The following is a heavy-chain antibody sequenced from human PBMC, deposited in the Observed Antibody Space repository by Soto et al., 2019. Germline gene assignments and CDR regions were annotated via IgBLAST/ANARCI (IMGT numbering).Heavy chain of an antibody. CDR2: ISGSGGST. D-gene: IGHD3-22*01. Sequence: HPGGSLRLSCAASGFTFSSYAMSWVRQAPGKGLEWVSAISGSGGSTYYADSVKGRFTISRDNSKNTLYLQMNSLRAEDTAVYYCAKVRWYYDSSGYSDYWGQGTLVTVSS. CDR3: AKVRWYYDSSGYSDY. V-gene: IGHV3-23*01. J-gene: IGHJ4*02. CDR1: GFTFSSYA.